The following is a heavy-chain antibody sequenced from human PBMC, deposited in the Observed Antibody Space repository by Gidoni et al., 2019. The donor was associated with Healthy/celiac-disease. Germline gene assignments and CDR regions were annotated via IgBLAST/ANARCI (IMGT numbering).Heavy chain of an antibody. CDR3: ARMGYYSNYAPFDP. CDR1: GGSISSSSYY. V-gene: IGHV4-39*01. J-gene: IGHJ5*02. Sequence: QLQLQESGPGLVKPSETLSLTCTVSGGSISSSSYYWGGIRQPPGKGLEWIGSIYYSGSTYYNPSLKSRVTISVDTSKNQFSLKLSSVTAADTAVYYCARMGYYSNYAPFDPWGQGTLVTVSS. CDR2: IYYSGST. D-gene: IGHD4-4*01.